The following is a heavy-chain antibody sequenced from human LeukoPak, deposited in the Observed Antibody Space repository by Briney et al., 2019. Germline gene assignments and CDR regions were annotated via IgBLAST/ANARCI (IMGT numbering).Heavy chain of an antibody. J-gene: IGHJ5*02. D-gene: IGHD2-2*01. CDR2: RNLNSGNT. CDR1: GYTFTSYD. Sequence: ASVKVSCKASGYTFTSYDINWGRHATGQGLEWMGWRNLNSGNTGYAQKFQGRVTITRNSSISTDYMELSSLRSEDTAVYYCARDIRNGVVPAALIPWGQGTLVTVSS. V-gene: IGHV1-8*03. CDR3: ARDIRNGVVPAALIP.